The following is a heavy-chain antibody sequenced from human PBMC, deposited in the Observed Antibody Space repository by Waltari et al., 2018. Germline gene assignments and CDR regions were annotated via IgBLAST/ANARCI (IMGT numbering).Heavy chain of an antibody. CDR3: ARVLNMVRGVIIPPAY. J-gene: IGHJ4*02. V-gene: IGHV1-3*01. CDR2: INAGNGNT. CDR1: GYPFTSYA. D-gene: IGHD3-10*01. Sequence: QVQLVQSGAEVKKPGASVKVSCKASGYPFTSYAMHWVRQAPGQRLEWMGWINAGNGNTKYSQKFQGRVTITRDTSASTAYMELSSLRSEDTAVYYCARVLNMVRGVIIPPAYWGQGTLVTVSS.